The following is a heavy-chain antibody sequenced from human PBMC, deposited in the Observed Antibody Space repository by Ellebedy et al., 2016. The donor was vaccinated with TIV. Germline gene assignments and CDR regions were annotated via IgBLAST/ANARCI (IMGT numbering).Heavy chain of an antibody. CDR1: GYTFNSYD. J-gene: IGHJ6*02. V-gene: IGHV1-8*01. Sequence: AASVKVSCKASGYTFNSYDVNWVRQATGQGLEWMGWMNPNSGNTGYAQKFRGRVTMTRNTSISTAYMELNSLTSEETAVYYCARGPYHYEQSDQTYYYSGMDVWGQGTTVTVSS. CDR2: MNPNSGNT. D-gene: IGHD3-22*01. CDR3: ARGPYHYEQSDQTYYYSGMDV.